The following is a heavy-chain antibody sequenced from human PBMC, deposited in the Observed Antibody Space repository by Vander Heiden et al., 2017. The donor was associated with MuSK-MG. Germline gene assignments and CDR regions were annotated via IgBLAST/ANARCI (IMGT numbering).Heavy chain of an antibody. J-gene: IGHJ4*02. V-gene: IGHV3-33*06. D-gene: IGHD6-13*01. CDR2: IWYDGSNK. Sequence: QVQLVESGGGVVQPGRSLRLSCAASGFTFSSYGMHWVRQATGKGLEGVAVIWYDGSNKYYADSVKGRFTISRDNSKNTLYLQMNSLRAEDTAVYYCAKSWIAAAGTGYFDYWGQGTLVTVSS. CDR3: AKSWIAAAGTGYFDY. CDR1: GFTFSSYG.